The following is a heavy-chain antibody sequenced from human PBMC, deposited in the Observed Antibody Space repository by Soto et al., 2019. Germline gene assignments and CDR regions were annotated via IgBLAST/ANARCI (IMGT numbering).Heavy chain of an antibody. J-gene: IGHJ6*02. D-gene: IGHD6-19*01. Sequence: GESLKISCKGSGYSFTTYWIGWVRQLPGQGLEWMGVVFPGDSATRYSPSFQGQVTMSADPSTNTAYLEWSSLKAADSAMYYCARVPDSSLGTMDVWGQGTTVTVSS. CDR3: ARVPDSSLGTMDV. CDR1: GYSFTTYW. V-gene: IGHV5-51*01. CDR2: VFPGDSAT.